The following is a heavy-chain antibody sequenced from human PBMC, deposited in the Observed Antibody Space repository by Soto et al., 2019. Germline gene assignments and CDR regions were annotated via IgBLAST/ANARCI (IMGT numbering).Heavy chain of an antibody. J-gene: IGHJ4*02. Sequence: QITLKESGPTLVKPTQTLTVTCTFSGFSLSTSGAGVGWIRQSPGKAPEWLALISWKDEKRYNPGLKSRLTITKDTSKNQVVLTMTDLDPVDTATYFCAHRYDGNYYRWYFDSWGQGTLVTVSS. CDR1: GFSLSTSGAG. CDR3: AHRYDGNYYRWYFDS. D-gene: IGHD3-10*01. V-gene: IGHV2-5*01. CDR2: ISWKDEK.